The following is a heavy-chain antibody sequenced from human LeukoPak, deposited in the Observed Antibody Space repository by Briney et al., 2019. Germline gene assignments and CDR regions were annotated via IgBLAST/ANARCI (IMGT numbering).Heavy chain of an antibody. J-gene: IGHJ5*02. CDR1: GFTFSSYT. Sequence: GGSLRLSCTASGFTFSSYTMNWVRQAPGKGLEWGSYISISGSTIYYADSVRGRFTISRDNAKNSLYLQMKSLRDEDTAVYYCARAPRLPLVRGAPPFDNWGQGTLVTVSS. D-gene: IGHD3-10*01. CDR2: ISISGSTI. V-gene: IGHV3-48*02. CDR3: ARAPRLPLVRGAPPFDN.